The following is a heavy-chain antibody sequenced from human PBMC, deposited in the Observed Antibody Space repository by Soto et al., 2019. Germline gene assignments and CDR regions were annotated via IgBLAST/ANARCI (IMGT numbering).Heavy chain of an antibody. CDR1: GFTFSSYA. CDR3: AKQGLYSSSSYAFDI. V-gene: IGHV3-23*01. J-gene: IGHJ3*02. CDR2: ISGSGGST. D-gene: IGHD6-6*01. Sequence: GGSLRLSCAASGFTFSSYAMSWVRQAPGKGLEWVSAISGSGGSTYYADSVKGRFTISRDNSKNTLYLQMNSLRTEDTAVYYCAKQGLYSSSSYAFDIWGQGTMVTVSS.